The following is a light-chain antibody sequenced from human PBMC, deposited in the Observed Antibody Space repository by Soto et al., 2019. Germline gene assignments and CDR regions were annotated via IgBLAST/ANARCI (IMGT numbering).Light chain of an antibody. Sequence: DIQMTQFPSTLSASVGDRVTITCRASQSISSSLAWYQQKPGKAPKLLIYDASNLESGVPSRFSGSGSGTEFTLSVRSLQPDDFATYYCKQYNSYSEAFGQGTKVDIK. CDR1: QSISSS. CDR2: DAS. CDR3: KQYNSYSEA. J-gene: IGKJ1*01. V-gene: IGKV1-5*01.